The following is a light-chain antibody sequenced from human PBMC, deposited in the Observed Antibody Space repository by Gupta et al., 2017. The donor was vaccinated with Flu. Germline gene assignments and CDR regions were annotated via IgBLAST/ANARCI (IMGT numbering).Light chain of an antibody. V-gene: IGLV1-40*01. CDR3: QSHDNSLFWV. Sequence: QSVLTPPPSVTGDPGQRVTISCTGISSDIGSFDVHCYQQLPGTAPNLLIYGNTNRPSGVPDRFSGSKSGTSASLAITGLQAEDESDYYCQSHDNSLFWVFGGGTKLTVL. J-gene: IGLJ3*02. CDR2: GNT. CDR1: SSDIGSFD.